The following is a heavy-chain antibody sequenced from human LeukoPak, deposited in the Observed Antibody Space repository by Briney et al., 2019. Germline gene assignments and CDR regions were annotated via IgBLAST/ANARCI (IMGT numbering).Heavy chain of an antibody. CDR1: GFTFSSYA. CDR3: ATPKRHSSGWIEAFDY. D-gene: IGHD6-19*01. CDR2: ISYDGSNK. Sequence: GRSLRLSCAASGFTFSSYAMHWVRQAPGKGLEWVAAISYDGSNKYYADSVKGRFTISRDNSKNTLYLQMNSLRAEDTAVYYCATPKRHSSGWIEAFDYWGQGTLVTASS. V-gene: IGHV3-30-3*01. J-gene: IGHJ4*02.